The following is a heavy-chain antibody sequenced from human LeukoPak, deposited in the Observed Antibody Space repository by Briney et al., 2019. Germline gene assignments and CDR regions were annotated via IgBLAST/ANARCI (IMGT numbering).Heavy chain of an antibody. CDR1: GGSISSGGYY. J-gene: IGHJ4*02. V-gene: IGHV4-31*03. CDR3: ARNPSVCSGGSCYSFDY. CDR2: IYYSGST. D-gene: IGHD2-15*01. Sequence: TSQTLSLTCTVSGGSISSGGYYWSWIRQHPGKGLEWIVYIYYSGSTYYNPSLKSRVTISVDTSKNQFSLKLSSVTAADTAVYYCARNPSVCSGGSCYSFDYWGQGTLVTVSS.